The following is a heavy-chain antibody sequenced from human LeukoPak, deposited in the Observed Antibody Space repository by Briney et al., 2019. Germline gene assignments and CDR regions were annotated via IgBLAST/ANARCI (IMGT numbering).Heavy chain of an antibody. CDR3: ARTPMVRGASIFDY. CDR2: ISGSGGST. CDR1: GFTFSSYA. Sequence: GGSLRLSCAASGFTFSSYAMSWVRQAPGKGLEWVSAISGSGGSTYYADSVKGRFTISRDNSKNTLYLQMNSLRAEDTAVYYCARTPMVRGASIFDYWGQGTLVTVSS. D-gene: IGHD3-10*01. J-gene: IGHJ4*02. V-gene: IGHV3-23*01.